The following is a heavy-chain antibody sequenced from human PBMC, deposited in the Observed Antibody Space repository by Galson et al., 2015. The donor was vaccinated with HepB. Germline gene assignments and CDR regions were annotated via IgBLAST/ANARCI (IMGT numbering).Heavy chain of an antibody. J-gene: IGHJ4*02. CDR1: GYTFTSYY. CDR2: INPSGGST. CDR3: ARDGYYDSSRTYFDY. D-gene: IGHD3-22*01. V-gene: IGHV1-46*01. Sequence: SVKVSCKASGYTFTSYYTHWVRQAPGQGLEWMGIINPSGGSTSYAQKFQGRVAMTRDTSTSTVYMELSGLRSEDTAVYYCARDGYYDSSRTYFDYWGQGTLVTVSS.